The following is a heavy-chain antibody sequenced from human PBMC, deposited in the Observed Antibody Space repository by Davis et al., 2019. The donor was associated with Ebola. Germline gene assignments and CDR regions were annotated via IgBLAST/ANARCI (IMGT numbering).Heavy chain of an antibody. CDR1: GYTFTGYY. CDR3: ARDYYGDYSAFDY. Sequence: AASVKVSCKASGYTFTGYYMHWVRQAPGQGLEWMGWINPNSDGTNYAQKFQGWVTMTRDTSTSTVYMELSSLRSEDTAVYYCARDYYGDYSAFDYWGQGTLVTVSS. D-gene: IGHD4-17*01. V-gene: IGHV1-2*04. J-gene: IGHJ4*02. CDR2: INPNSDGT.